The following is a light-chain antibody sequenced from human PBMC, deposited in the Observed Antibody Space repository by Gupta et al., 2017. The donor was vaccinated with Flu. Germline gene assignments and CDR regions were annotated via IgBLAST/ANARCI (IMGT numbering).Light chain of an antibody. V-gene: IGKV1-39*01. J-gene: IGKJ4*01. CDR1: QSIRSY. CDR2: AAS. Sequence: SSLSASVGDRVIITCRASQSIRSYLHWYQQKPGKAPKLLIYAASSWQSGVPSRFSGSGCGTDLNLTISSRQPEDFAAYFSLQTDSSSPNTFGGGTKVEIK. CDR3: LQTDSSSPNT.